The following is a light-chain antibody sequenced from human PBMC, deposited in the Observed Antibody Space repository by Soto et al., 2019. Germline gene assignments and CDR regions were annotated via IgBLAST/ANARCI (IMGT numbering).Light chain of an antibody. CDR1: SSNIGAGYD. Sequence: QPVLTQPPSVSGAPGQRVTISCTGSSSNIGAGYDVHWYQQLPGTAPKLLIYGNSNRPSGVPDRFSGSKSGTSASLAITGLQAEDEADYYCQSYDSSLSVYVVFGGGTEVTVL. V-gene: IGLV1-40*01. CDR2: GNS. J-gene: IGLJ2*01. CDR3: QSYDSSLSVYVV.